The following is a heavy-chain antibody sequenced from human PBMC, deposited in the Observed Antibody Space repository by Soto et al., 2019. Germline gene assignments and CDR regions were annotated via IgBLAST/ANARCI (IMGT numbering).Heavy chain of an antibody. D-gene: IGHD2-8*01. CDR3: ARDLWSNVVRRDV. J-gene: IGHJ6*02. CDR1: GFTFSNHW. Sequence: GGSLRLSCSASGFTFSNHWMHWVRQVPGKGLVWVSRINSDGSSTSYADSVKGRFTISRDNAKNTLYLEMNSLRVEDTAVFYCARDLWSNVVRRDVCRQGTT. CDR2: INSDGSST. V-gene: IGHV3-74*01.